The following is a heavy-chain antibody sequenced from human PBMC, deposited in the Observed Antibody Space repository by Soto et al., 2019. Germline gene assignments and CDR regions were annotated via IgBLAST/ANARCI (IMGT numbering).Heavy chain of an antibody. V-gene: IGHV3-23*01. Sequence: GGSLRLSCSASVFIFVSYALSWVRQAPGKGLEWVSTISGSDGKTFYADSVKGRFSISRDTSQSTLYLQMNSLRADDTAMYYCARWSYLDYWGQGTRVTSPQ. CDR3: ARWSYLDY. CDR2: ISGSDGKT. CDR1: VFIFVSYA. D-gene: IGHD3-3*01. J-gene: IGHJ4*02.